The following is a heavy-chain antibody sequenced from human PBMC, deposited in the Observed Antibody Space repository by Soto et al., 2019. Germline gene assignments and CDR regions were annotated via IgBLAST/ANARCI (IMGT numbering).Heavy chain of an antibody. J-gene: IGHJ5*02. CDR3: TTHPKQDYDFWSGYYTFHETEFDP. CDR2: IKSKTDGGTT. Sequence: GGSLRLSCAASGFTFSNAWMNWVRQAPGKGLEWVGRIKSKTDGGTTDYAAPVKGRFTISRDDSKNTLYLQMNSLKTEDTAVYYCTTHPKQDYDFWSGYYTFHETEFDPWGQGTLVTVSS. D-gene: IGHD3-3*01. CDR1: GFTFSNAW. V-gene: IGHV3-15*07.